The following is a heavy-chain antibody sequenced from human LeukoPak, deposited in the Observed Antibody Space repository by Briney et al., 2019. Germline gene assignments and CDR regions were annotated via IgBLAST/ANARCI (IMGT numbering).Heavy chain of an antibody. D-gene: IGHD1-26*01. CDR2: ISSSGDTI. J-gene: IGHJ3*02. V-gene: IGHV3-48*03. Sequence: GGSLRLSCAAYGFTFSSFELNWVRQAPGKGLEWVSYISSSGDTIYYADSVKGRFTISRDNAKNSLYLQMNSLRAEDTAVYYCARDDRASGSYAVSAFDIWGQGTMVTVSS. CDR3: ARDDRASGSYAVSAFDI. CDR1: GFTFSSFE.